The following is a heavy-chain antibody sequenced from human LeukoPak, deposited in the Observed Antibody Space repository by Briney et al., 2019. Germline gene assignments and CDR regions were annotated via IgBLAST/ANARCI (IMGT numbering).Heavy chain of an antibody. J-gene: IGHJ4*02. Sequence: PSETLSLTCTVSGGSISSSSYYWGWIRQPPGKGLEWIGSIYYSGSTYYNPSLKSRVTISVDTSKNQFSLKLSSVTAADTAVYYCARRSSGWLYYFDYWGQGTLVTVSP. D-gene: IGHD6-19*01. V-gene: IGHV4-39*01. CDR3: ARRSSGWLYYFDY. CDR1: GGSISSSSYY. CDR2: IYYSGST.